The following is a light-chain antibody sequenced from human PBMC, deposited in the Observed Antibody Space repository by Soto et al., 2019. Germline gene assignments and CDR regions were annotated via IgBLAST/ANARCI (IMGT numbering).Light chain of an antibody. J-gene: IGLJ1*01. CDR2: EVS. CDR3: SSYKTGSTVV. CDR1: SSDIGYYNY. Sequence: QSVLTQPASVSGSPGQSITISCTGTSSDIGYYNYVSWYQQYPGKAPKLISYEVSNRPSGVSNRFSGSKSANTASLTISGLQAEDEADYHCSSYKTGSTVVFGTGTKLTVL. V-gene: IGLV2-14*01.